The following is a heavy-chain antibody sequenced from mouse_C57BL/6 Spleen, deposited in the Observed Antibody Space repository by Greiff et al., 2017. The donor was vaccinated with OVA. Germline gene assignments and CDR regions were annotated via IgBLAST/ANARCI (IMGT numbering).Heavy chain of an antibody. D-gene: IGHD4-1*01. CDR2: IYPGSGNT. CDR1: GYSFTSYY. CDR3: ARSDWERNWYFDV. V-gene: IGHV1-66*01. J-gene: IGHJ1*03. Sequence: VQLQQSGPELVKPGASVKISCKASGYSFTSYYIHWVKQRPGQGLEWIGWIYPGSGNTKYNEKFKGKATLTADTSSSTAYMQLSSLTSEDSAVYYCARSDWERNWYFDVWGTGTTVTVSS.